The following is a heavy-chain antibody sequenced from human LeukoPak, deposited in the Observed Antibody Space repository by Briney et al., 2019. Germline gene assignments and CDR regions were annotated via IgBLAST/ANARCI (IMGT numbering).Heavy chain of an antibody. CDR3: ARVGDYDYYYYGMDV. J-gene: IGHJ6*02. CDR1: GFTFSSYG. V-gene: IGHV3-33*01. CDR2: IWYDGSSK. Sequence: GRSLRLSCAASGFTFSSYGMHWVRQAPGKGLEWVAVIWYDGSSKYYADSVKGRFTISRDNSKNTLYLQMNSLRAEDTAVYYCARVGDYDYYYYGMDVWGQGTTVTVSS. D-gene: IGHD4-17*01.